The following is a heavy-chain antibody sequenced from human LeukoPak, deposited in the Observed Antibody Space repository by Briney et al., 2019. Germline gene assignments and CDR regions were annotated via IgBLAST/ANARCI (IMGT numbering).Heavy chain of an antibody. Sequence: GGSLRLSCAASGFTFSSYVMSWVRQAPGKGLEWVSYINHNAETIYYADSVKGRFTISRGNAKNVLYLQMNRLRDGDTAVYYCARDSDWAFDNWGQGTLVTVSS. D-gene: IGHD2-21*02. CDR1: GFTFSSYV. CDR3: ARDSDWAFDN. V-gene: IGHV3-48*02. CDR2: INHNAETI. J-gene: IGHJ4*02.